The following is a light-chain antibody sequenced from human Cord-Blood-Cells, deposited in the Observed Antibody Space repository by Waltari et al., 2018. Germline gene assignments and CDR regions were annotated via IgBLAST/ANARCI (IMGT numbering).Light chain of an antibody. Sequence: QSALTQPPSASGSPGQSVTISCTGTSSDGGGYNYVSCYQQHPGKAPILMIYEVSKRPPGFPDRFSGSSSGNTASLTVSGLQAEDEADYYCSSYAGSNNVVFGGGTKLTVL. CDR1: SSDGGGYNY. CDR3: SSYAGSNNVV. CDR2: EVS. J-gene: IGLJ2*01. V-gene: IGLV2-8*01.